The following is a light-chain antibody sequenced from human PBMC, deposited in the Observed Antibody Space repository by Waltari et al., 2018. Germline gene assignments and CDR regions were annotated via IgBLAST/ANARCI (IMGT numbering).Light chain of an antibody. V-gene: IGKV1D-12*01. CDR2: DAS. J-gene: IGKJ5*01. Sequence: DIQMTQSPSSVSASVVDTVTITCRASQDISNQLTWYQQNPGKAPNFLIYDASTLESGVPSRFSGSGSGTDFTLTVRSLQPEDFATYYCQETNTFPITFGQGTRLEIK. CDR1: QDISNQ. CDR3: QETNTFPIT.